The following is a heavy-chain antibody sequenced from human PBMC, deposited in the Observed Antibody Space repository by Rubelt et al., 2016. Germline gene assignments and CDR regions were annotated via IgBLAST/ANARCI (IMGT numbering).Heavy chain of an antibody. J-gene: IGHJ4*02. Sequence: VQLVESGGDVVQPGRSLRLSCAASGFTVSRNYMSWVRQAPGKRLEWVSVIYSGGTTYHADSVQGRFPIYRDNSTDTLYRQMNSLRAEDTAVYYCARGKGGSGLYLPYWGQGSLVTVSS. CDR2: IYSGGTT. CDR1: GFTVSRNY. CDR3: ARGKGGSGLYLPY. V-gene: IGHV3-53*01. D-gene: IGHD6-19*01.